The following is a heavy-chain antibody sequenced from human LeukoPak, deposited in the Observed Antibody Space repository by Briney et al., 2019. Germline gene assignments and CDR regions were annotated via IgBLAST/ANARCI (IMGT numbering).Heavy chain of an antibody. Sequence: ASVKVSCKASGYTFTSYAMHWVRQAPGQRLEWMGWINACNGNTKYSQKFQGRVTITRDTSASTAYMELSRLRSEDTAVYYCARARGSGSYYGNDYYYYYYMDVWGQGTTVTVSS. D-gene: IGHD3-10*01. CDR3: ARARGSGSYYGNDYYYYYYMDV. CDR1: GYTFTSYA. CDR2: INACNGNT. V-gene: IGHV1-3*01. J-gene: IGHJ6*03.